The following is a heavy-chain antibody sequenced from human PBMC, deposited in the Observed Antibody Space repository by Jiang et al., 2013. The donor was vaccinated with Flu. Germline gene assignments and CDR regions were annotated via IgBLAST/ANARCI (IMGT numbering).Heavy chain of an antibody. CDR2: IYYSGST. J-gene: IGHJ6*02. V-gene: IGHV4-31*03. CDR3: ARDRGYGSGSYYKGEYRGYYYYGMDV. Sequence: LLKPSQTLSLTCTVSGGSISSGGYYWSWIRQHPGKGLEWIGYIYYSGSTYYNPSLKSRVTISVDTSKNQFSLKLSSVTAADTAVYYCARDRGYGSGSYYKGEYRGYYYYGMDVWGQGTTVTVSS. CDR1: GGSISSGGYY. D-gene: IGHD3-10*01.